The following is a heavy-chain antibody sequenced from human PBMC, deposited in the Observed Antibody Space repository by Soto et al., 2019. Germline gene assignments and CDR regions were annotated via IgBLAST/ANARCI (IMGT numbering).Heavy chain of an antibody. J-gene: IGHJ6*02. D-gene: IGHD5-12*01. CDR2: ISYDGSNK. Sequence: PGGSPRLSCAASGFTFSSYAMHWVRQAPGKGLEWVAVISYDGSNKYYADSVKGRFTISRDNSKNTLYLQMNSLRAEDTAVYYCARKRRDGYNPSAYYYYGMDVWGQGTTVTVSS. CDR1: GFTFSSYA. CDR3: ARKRRDGYNPSAYYYYGMDV. V-gene: IGHV3-30-3*01.